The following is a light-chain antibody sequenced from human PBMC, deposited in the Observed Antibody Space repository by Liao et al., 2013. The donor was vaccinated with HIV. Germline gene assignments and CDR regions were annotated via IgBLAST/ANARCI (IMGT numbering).Light chain of an antibody. V-gene: IGLV3-25*03. Sequence: SYELTQPPSVSVSPGQTARITCSGDALPKQYAYWYQQKPGQAPVLVIYKDSERPSGIPERFSGSSSGTTVTLTISGVQAEDEADFYCQSGDRSASWVFGGGTKLTVL. J-gene: IGLJ3*02. CDR1: ALPKQY. CDR2: KDS. CDR3: QSGDRSASWV.